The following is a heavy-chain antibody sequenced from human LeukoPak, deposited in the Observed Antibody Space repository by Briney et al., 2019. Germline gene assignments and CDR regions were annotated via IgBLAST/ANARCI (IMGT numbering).Heavy chain of an antibody. CDR2: ISGSGAGT. J-gene: IGHJ5*01. CDR3: AKDREQLSPYWFDS. CDR1: GCIFNNYV. Sequence: PGGSLRLSCAASGCIFNNYVMTWVRQAPGTGLEWVSTISGSGAGTYYADSVKGRFTISRDNSKNTLYLQMNSLRADDTAIYYCAKDREQLSPYWFDSWGQGTLVTVSS. V-gene: IGHV3-23*01. D-gene: IGHD6-13*01.